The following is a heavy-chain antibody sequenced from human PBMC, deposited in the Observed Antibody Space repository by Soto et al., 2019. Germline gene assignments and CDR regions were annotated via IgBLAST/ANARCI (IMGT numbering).Heavy chain of an antibody. CDR3: ARAGAGYNQPDY. D-gene: IGHD1-26*01. Sequence: GGSLRLSCAASGFTFSSYSMNWVRQAPGKGLEWVSSISSSSSYIYYADSVKGRFTISRDNAKNSLYLQMNSLRAEDTAVYYCARAGAGYNQPDYWGQGTLVTVSS. V-gene: IGHV3-21*01. CDR2: ISSSSSYI. CDR1: GFTFSSYS. J-gene: IGHJ4*02.